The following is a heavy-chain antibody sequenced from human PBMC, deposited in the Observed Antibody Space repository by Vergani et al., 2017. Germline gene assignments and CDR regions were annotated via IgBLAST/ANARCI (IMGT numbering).Heavy chain of an antibody. Sequence: QVQLVESGGGVVQPGRSLRLSCAASGFTFSSYGMHWVRQAPGKGLERVAVISYDGSNKYFADSVKGRFTISRDNSKNTLYLQMNSLRAEDTAVYYCAKVSRPGIAVAATGYWGQGTLVTVSS. J-gene: IGHJ4*02. CDR3: AKVSRPGIAVAATGY. CDR2: ISYDGSNK. D-gene: IGHD6-19*01. V-gene: IGHV3-30*18. CDR1: GFTFSSYG.